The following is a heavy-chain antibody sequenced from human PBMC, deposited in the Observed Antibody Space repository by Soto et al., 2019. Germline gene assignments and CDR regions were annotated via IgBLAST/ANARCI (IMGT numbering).Heavy chain of an antibody. CDR2: IIPIFGTA. D-gene: IGHD3-10*01. J-gene: IGHJ4*02. V-gene: IGHV1-69*06. Sequence: QVQLVQSGAEVKKPGSSVKVSCKASGGTFSSYAISWVRQAPGQGLEWMGGIIPIFGTANYAQKFQGRVTLTADKSTSTAYKGLSSLRPEDTAVYYWAGRGGRGADYWGQGTLVTVSS. CDR1: GGTFSSYA. CDR3: AGRGGRGADY.